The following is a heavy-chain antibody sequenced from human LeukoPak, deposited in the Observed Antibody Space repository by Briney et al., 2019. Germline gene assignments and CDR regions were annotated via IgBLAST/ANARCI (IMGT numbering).Heavy chain of an antibody. CDR3: AKEGTPRVSTWFDL. D-gene: IGHD3-10*01. CDR1: GFTFSPYD. J-gene: IGHJ5*02. Sequence: GGSLRLSCAASGFTFSPYDMHWVRQATGKGLEWVSGIGTAGDTYYPGSVQGRFTISRENAKNSLYLQMNSLRAGDTAVYYCAKEGTPRVSTWFDLWGQGTQVIVSS. CDR2: IGTAGDT. V-gene: IGHV3-13*04.